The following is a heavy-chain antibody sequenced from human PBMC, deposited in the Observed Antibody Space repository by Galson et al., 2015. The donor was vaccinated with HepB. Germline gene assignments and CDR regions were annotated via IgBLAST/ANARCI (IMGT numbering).Heavy chain of an antibody. D-gene: IGHD6-19*01. CDR1: GFTFSSYS. J-gene: IGHJ4*02. CDR2: ISSSSSTI. V-gene: IGHV3-48*04. CDR3: ARVGEYPGRRGIAVAGPIDY. Sequence: SLRLSCAASGFTFSSYSMNWVRQAPGKGLEWVSYISSSSSTIYYADSVKGRFTISRDNAKNSLYLQMNSLRAEDTAVYYCARVGEYPGRRGIAVAGPIDYWGQGTLVTVSS.